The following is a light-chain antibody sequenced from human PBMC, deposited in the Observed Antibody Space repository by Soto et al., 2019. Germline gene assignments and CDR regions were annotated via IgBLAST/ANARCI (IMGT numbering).Light chain of an antibody. V-gene: IGLV2-14*01. Sequence: QSLLTNPASVSGSPGQSITISCTGTSSDIGRYNFVSWYQHHPGKAPKLIIYEATKRPSGVSYRFSGSKSGNTASLTISGLQAEDEADYYCTSYTITSPYVFGTGTKVTAL. J-gene: IGLJ1*01. CDR1: SSDIGRYNF. CDR2: EAT. CDR3: TSYTITSPYV.